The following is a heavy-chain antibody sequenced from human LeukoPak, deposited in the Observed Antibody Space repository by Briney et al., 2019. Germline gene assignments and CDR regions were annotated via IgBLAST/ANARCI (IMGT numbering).Heavy chain of an antibody. D-gene: IGHD6-19*01. CDR2: IRGNSERT. Sequence: GGSLRLSCVASGFIFSAYAITWVRQAPGKGMEWVSAIRGNSERTYYADSVRGRFTISRDNSKDTSYLQISSLRVEDTAVYYCAREQSGTRGWYTVDYWGQGTLVAVSS. J-gene: IGHJ4*02. V-gene: IGHV3-23*01. CDR3: AREQSGTRGWYTVDY. CDR1: GFIFSAYA.